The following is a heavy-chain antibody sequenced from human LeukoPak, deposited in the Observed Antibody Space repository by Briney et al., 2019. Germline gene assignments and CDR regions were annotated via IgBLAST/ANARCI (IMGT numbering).Heavy chain of an antibody. V-gene: IGHV3-48*03. J-gene: IGHJ4*02. Sequence: GGTLRLSCAASGFTFSSYEMNWVRKAPGKGLEWVSYISSSGSTIYYADSVKGRFTISRDNAKNSLYLQMNSLRAEDTAVYYCARSLTGFDYWGQGTLVTVSS. CDR3: ARSLTGFDY. D-gene: IGHD3-16*01. CDR2: ISSSGSTI. CDR1: GFTFSSYE.